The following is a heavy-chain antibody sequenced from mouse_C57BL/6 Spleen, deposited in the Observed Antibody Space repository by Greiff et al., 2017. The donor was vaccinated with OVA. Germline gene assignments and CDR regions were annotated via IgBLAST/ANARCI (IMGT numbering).Heavy chain of an antibody. CDR1: GYTFTSYW. Sequence: QVQLQQPGAELVKPGASVKMSCKASGYTFTSYWITWVKQRPGQGLEWIGDIYPGSGSTNYNEKFKSKATLTVDTSSSTAYMQLSSLTSEDSAVYYGARPLITTADWYFDVWGTGTTVTVSS. D-gene: IGHD1-1*01. CDR3: ARPLITTADWYFDV. CDR2: IYPGSGST. V-gene: IGHV1-55*01. J-gene: IGHJ1*03.